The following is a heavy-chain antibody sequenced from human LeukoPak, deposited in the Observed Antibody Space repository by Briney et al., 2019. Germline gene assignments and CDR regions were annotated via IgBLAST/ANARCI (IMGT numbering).Heavy chain of an antibody. CDR2: IYHSGST. D-gene: IGHD3-22*01. Sequence: SETLSLTCAVSGGSISSGGYSWSWIRQPPGKGLEWIGYIYHSGSTYYNPSLKSRVTISVDRSKNQFSLKLSSVTAADTAVYYCAYDSSGYSPQWAFDIWGQGTMVTVSS. V-gene: IGHV4-30-2*01. J-gene: IGHJ3*02. CDR1: GGSISSGGYS. CDR3: AYDSSGYSPQWAFDI.